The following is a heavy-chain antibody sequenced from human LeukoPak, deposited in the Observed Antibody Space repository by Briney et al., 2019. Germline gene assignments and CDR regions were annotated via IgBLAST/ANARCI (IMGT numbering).Heavy chain of an antibody. CDR1: GFTFSSYW. Sequence: GGSLRLSCAASGFTFSSYWMSWVRQAPGKGLEWVANIKQDGSEKYYVDSVKGRFTISRDNAKNSLYLQMNSLRAEDTAVYYCARVYGRPRIVDSDYFDYWGQGTLVTVSS. CDR2: IKQDGSEK. D-gene: IGHD2-21*01. V-gene: IGHV3-7*01. J-gene: IGHJ4*02. CDR3: ARVYGRPRIVDSDYFDY.